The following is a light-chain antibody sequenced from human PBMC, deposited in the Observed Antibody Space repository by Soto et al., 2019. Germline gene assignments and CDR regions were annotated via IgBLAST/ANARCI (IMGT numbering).Light chain of an antibody. Sequence: QSALTQPASVSGSPGQSIAISCTGTNSDVGAHDLVSWYQHHPGKAPRLMIYGVTNRPSGVSDRFSASKSGNTASLTISKLQAEDEADYYCRSHTRSTTVVFGGGTKLTVL. CDR2: GVT. CDR3: RSHTRSTTVV. CDR1: NSDVGAHDL. J-gene: IGLJ2*01. V-gene: IGLV2-14*01.